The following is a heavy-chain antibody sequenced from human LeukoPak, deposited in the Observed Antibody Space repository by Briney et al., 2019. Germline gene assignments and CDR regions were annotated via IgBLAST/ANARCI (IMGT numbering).Heavy chain of an antibody. Sequence: SETLSLTCTVSGGSISSYYWSWIRQPPGKGLEWIGYIYYSGSTNYNPSLKSRVTISVDTSKNQFSLKLSSVTAADTAVYYCARGALGRPGAFDIWGQGTMVTVSS. D-gene: IGHD1-26*01. CDR3: ARGALGRPGAFDI. CDR1: GGSISSYY. V-gene: IGHV4-59*01. J-gene: IGHJ3*02. CDR2: IYYSGST.